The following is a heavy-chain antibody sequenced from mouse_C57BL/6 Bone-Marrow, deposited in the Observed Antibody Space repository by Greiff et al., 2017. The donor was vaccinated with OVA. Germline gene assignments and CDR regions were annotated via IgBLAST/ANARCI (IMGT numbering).Heavy chain of an antibody. CDR3: AKSRTGPCFAY. CDR1: GFSLTSYG. J-gene: IGHJ3*01. Sequence: QVQLKESGPGLVAPSQSLSITCTVSGFSLTSYGVSWVRQPPGEDMELLGGRWGDGSTNYHPALISRLSISKDNTKSQFFLKLNILQTDDTATYYCAKSRTGPCFAYWGQGTLVTVSA. V-gene: IGHV2-3*01. CDR2: RWGDGST. D-gene: IGHD1-1*01.